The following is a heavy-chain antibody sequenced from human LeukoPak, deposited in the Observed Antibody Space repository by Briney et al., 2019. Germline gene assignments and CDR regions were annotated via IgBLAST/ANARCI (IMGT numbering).Heavy chain of an antibody. CDR2: ISYDGSNK. D-gene: IGHD1-1*01. Sequence: GRSLRLSCAASGFTFSSYGMHWVRQAPGKGLEWVAVISYDGSNKYYADSVKGRFTIPRDNSKNTLYLQMNSLRAEDTAVYYCAKFPTLENYFDYWGQGTLVTVSS. V-gene: IGHV3-30*18. CDR1: GFTFSSYG. CDR3: AKFPTLENYFDY. J-gene: IGHJ4*02.